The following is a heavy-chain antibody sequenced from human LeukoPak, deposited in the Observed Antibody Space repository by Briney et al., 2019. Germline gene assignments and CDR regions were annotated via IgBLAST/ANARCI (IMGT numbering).Heavy chain of an antibody. CDR2: ISGSGGST. CDR3: AKDSRSGVLEWSPEPFDY. CDR1: GFTFNSYA. D-gene: IGHD3-3*01. V-gene: IGHV3-23*01. Sequence: GGSLRLSCAASGFTFNSYAMSWVRQAPGKGLEWVSGISGSGGSTYYADSVRGRFTISRDNSKNTLYLQMNSLRAEDTAVYYCAKDSRSGVLEWSPEPFDYWGQGTLVTVSS. J-gene: IGHJ4*02.